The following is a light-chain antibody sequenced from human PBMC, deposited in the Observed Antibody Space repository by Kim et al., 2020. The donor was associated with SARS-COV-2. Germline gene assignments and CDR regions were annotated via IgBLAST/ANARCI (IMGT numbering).Light chain of an antibody. CDR3: QHYDNLRT. Sequence: SASVGDRVTITCQASQDIDIYLNWYQQKPGKAPKLLIYDASDLQTGVPSRFSGSGSGTDFTFTITSLQPEDIATYFCQHYDNLRTFGQGTKVDIK. V-gene: IGKV1-33*01. CDR1: QDIDIY. CDR2: DAS. J-gene: IGKJ1*01.